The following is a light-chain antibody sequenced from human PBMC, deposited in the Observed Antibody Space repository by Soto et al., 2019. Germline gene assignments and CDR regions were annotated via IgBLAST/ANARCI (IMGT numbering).Light chain of an antibody. CDR2: GTS. CDR1: QSVNGNY. V-gene: IGKV3-20*01. CDR3: QQSGSLPGT. Sequence: ETVLTQSPGTLSLSPGERATLSCRASQSVNGNYLAWYQQKPGQAPRLLIYGTSSRATGIPDRFSGSGSGTDFTLTISRLEHEDFAVYYCQQSGSLPGTLGQGTKVDIK. J-gene: IGKJ1*01.